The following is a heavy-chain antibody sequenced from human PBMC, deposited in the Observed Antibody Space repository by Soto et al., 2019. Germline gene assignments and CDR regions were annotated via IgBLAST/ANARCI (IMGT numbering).Heavy chain of an antibody. CDR3: ARRFPTVTRGYYYYGMDV. V-gene: IGHV3-33*01. J-gene: IGHJ6*02. D-gene: IGHD4-4*01. Sequence: QVQLVESGGGVVQPGRSLRLSCAASGFTFSSYGMHWVRQAPGKGLEWVAVIWYDGSNKYYADSVKGRFTISRDNSKNTLYLQMNSLRAEDTAVYYCARRFPTVTRGYYYYGMDVWGQGTTVTVSS. CDR2: IWYDGSNK. CDR1: GFTFSSYG.